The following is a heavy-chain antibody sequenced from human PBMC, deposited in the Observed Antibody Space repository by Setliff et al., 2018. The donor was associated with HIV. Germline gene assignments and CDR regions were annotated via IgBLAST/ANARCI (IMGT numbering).Heavy chain of an antibody. CDR2: IYITGNT. J-gene: IGHJ4*02. V-gene: IGHV4-61*09. CDR1: GGSISSNSYY. CDR3: ARGKDYGGTIDY. D-gene: IGHD4-17*01. Sequence: SETLSLTCTVSGGSISSNSYYWSWIRQPAGKGLEWIGHIYITGNTNYNPSLKSRVTISLDTSKNQFSLKLRYVTAADTAVYYCARGKDYGGTIDYWGQGTQVTVSS.